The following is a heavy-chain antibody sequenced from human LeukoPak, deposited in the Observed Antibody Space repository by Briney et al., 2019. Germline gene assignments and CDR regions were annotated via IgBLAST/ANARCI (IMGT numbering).Heavy chain of an antibody. Sequence: GGSLRLSCAASGFTFSSYSMNWVRQAPGKGLEWVSSISSSSSYIYYADSVEGRFTISRDNAKNSLYLQMNSLRAEDTAVYYCARDEMTTIVYWGQGTLVTVSS. V-gene: IGHV3-21*01. CDR1: GFTFSSYS. CDR3: ARDEMTTIVY. J-gene: IGHJ4*02. D-gene: IGHD5-24*01. CDR2: ISSSSSYI.